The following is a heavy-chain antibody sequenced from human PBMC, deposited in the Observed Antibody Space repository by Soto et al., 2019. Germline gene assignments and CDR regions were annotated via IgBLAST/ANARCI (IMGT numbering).Heavy chain of an antibody. V-gene: IGHV1-8*01. CDR1: ESTFINYY. Sequence: ASVEVSCKASESTFINYYISWVLQATGQGLEWMGRMNPNSGNTGYALKFQGRVSMTRNTSIYTVYLELSSLASDDTAVYYCVRMASSGTLNWFDPWGQGTLVTVSS. D-gene: IGHD1-1*01. CDR3: VRMASSGTLNWFDP. J-gene: IGHJ5*02. CDR2: MNPNSGNT.